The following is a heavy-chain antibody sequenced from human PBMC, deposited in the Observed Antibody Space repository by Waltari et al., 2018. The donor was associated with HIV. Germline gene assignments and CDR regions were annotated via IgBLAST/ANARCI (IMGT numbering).Heavy chain of an antibody. J-gene: IGHJ6*02. CDR1: GDSISSYY. D-gene: IGHD3-9*01. Sequence: QVQLQESGPGLVKPSETLSLTCTVSGDSISSYYWTWIRRPAGKGLEWIGRIFTSGSTSYNPSLKSRVTMSLDTSKNQFSLKLTSVTAADTAVYYCAREEYYDILTGPPYGLDVWGQGTTVTVSS. CDR3: AREEYYDILTGPPYGLDV. V-gene: IGHV4-4*07. CDR2: IFTSGST.